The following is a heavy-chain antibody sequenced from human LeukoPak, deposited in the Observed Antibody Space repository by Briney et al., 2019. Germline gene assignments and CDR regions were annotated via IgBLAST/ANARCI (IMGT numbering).Heavy chain of an antibody. V-gene: IGHV5-51*01. D-gene: IGHD3-9*01. CDR1: GNSFTSYW. CDR3: ARYLQRYFDWLIDY. Sequence: GESLKISCKSSGNSFTSYWIGWVRQMPGKGLEWMGIIYPGDSDTRYSPSFQGQVTISADKSISTAYLQWSSLKASDTAMYYCARYLQRYFDWLIDYWGQGTLVTVSS. J-gene: IGHJ4*02. CDR2: IYPGDSDT.